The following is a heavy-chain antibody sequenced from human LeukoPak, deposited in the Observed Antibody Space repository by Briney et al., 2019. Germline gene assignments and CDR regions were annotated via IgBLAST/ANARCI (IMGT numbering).Heavy chain of an antibody. CDR2: ISSSSSYI. J-gene: IGHJ4*02. CDR3: ARVRYYDSKTDY. V-gene: IGHV3-21*01. D-gene: IGHD3-22*01. CDR1: GFTFSSYA. Sequence: GGSLRLSCVVSGFTFSSYAMNWVRQAPGKGLEWVSSISSSSSYIYYADSVKGRFTISRDNAKNSLYLQMNSLRAEDTAVYYCARVRYYDSKTDYWGQGTLVTVSS.